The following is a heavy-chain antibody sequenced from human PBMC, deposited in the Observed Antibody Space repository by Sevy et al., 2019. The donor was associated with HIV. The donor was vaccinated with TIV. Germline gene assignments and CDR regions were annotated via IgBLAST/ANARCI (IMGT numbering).Heavy chain of an antibody. CDR3: ATDIVVGRDY. Sequence: ATVKVSCKVSGYTLSKLSMHWVRQAPRKGLERMGGFHEDGESMYAQKFQGRVTMTVDTSTDTAYMELSSLRSEDTAVYYCATDIVVGRDYWGQGTLVTVSS. CDR2: FHEDGES. CDR1: GYTLSKLS. V-gene: IGHV1-24*01. J-gene: IGHJ4*02. D-gene: IGHD2-2*01.